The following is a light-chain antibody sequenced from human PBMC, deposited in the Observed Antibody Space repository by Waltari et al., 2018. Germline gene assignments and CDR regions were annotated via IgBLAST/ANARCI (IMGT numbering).Light chain of an antibody. J-gene: IGKJ4*01. V-gene: IGKV4-1*01. CDR1: QSFLYSSNNKNY. Sequence: KSSQSFLYSSNNKNYLAWYQQKPGQPPKLLIYWASTRESGVPDRFSGSGSGTDFTLTISSLQAEDVAVYYCQQYYSTLTFGGGTKVEIK. CDR2: WAS. CDR3: QQYYSTLT.